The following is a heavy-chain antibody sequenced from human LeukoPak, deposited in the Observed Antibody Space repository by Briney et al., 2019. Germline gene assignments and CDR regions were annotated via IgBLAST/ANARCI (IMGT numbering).Heavy chain of an antibody. J-gene: IGHJ4*02. Sequence: ASVKVSCKASGYTFTGYYMHWVRQAPGQGLEWMGWINPNSGGTNYAQKFQGRVTMTRDTSISTAYMELSRLRSDDTAVYYCARGPPLYSSSWYQLHWGQGTLVTVSS. CDR3: ARGPPLYSSSWYQLH. CDR2: INPNSGGT. CDR1: GYTFTGYY. D-gene: IGHD6-13*01. V-gene: IGHV1-2*02.